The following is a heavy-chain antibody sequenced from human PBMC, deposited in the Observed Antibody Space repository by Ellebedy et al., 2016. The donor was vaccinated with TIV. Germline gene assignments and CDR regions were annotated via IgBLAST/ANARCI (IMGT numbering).Heavy chain of an antibody. CDR1: GDSVSSNSAA. J-gene: IGHJ6*02. D-gene: IGHD6-19*01. CDR2: TYYRSKWYN. V-gene: IGHV6-1*01. Sequence: SETLSLTXAISGDSVSSNSAAWNWIRQSPSRGLEWLGRTYYRSKWYNDYAVSVKSRITINPDTSKNQFSLQLNSVTPEDTAVYYCAREVVAVAGPYYYYYGMDVWGQGTTVTVSS. CDR3: AREVVAVAGPYYYYYGMDV.